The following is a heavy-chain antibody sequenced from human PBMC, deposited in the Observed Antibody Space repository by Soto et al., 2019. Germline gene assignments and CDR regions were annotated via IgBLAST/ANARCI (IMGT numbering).Heavy chain of an antibody. CDR2: VNPSGGST. CDR3: AREENCSDGICYSEYFQR. Sequence: ASVKVSCKASGYIFTAYSMHWVRQAPGQGLEWMGVVNPSGGSTNYAQKFQGRITMTRDTPTSTVYMDLSSLTSEDTAVYYRAREENCSDGICYSEYFQRWGQGTLVTVSS. J-gene: IGHJ1*01. CDR1: GYIFTAYS. V-gene: IGHV1-46*01. D-gene: IGHD2-15*01.